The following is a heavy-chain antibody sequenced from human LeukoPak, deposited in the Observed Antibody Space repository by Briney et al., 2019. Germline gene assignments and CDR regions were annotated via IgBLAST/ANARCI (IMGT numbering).Heavy chain of an antibody. J-gene: IGHJ6*04. CDR3: AREREVVTTFVGMDV. CDR2: IFPSGGEI. V-gene: IGHV3-21*01. CDR1: GFTFSTFA. D-gene: IGHD2-21*02. Sequence: GGSLRLSCAASGFTFSTFAMLWVRQPRGKGLEWVSSIFPSGGEIHYADSVRGRFTISRDNAKNSLYLQMNSLRAEDTAVYYCAREREVVTTFVGMDVWGKGTTVTVSS.